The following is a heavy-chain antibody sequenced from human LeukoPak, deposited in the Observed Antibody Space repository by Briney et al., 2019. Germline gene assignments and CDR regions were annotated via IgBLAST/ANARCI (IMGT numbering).Heavy chain of an antibody. D-gene: IGHD3-9*01. Sequence: SETLSLTCTASGGSISSYYWSWIRQPPGKGLEWIGYIYYSGSTNYNPSLKSRVTISVDTSKNQFSLKLSSVTAADTAVYYCARLVASYYDILTGYGTPMELDPWGQGTLVTVSS. V-gene: IGHV4-59*01. CDR3: ARLVASYYDILTGYGTPMELDP. CDR2: IYYSGST. CDR1: GGSISSYY. J-gene: IGHJ5*02.